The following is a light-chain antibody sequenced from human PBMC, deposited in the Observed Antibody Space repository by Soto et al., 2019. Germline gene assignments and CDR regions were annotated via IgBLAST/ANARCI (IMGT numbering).Light chain of an antibody. J-gene: IGKJ2*01. CDR1: QSVDSSN. CDR2: GAS. Sequence: EVVLTQSPGTLSLSPGEGATLSCRASQSVDSSNLAWYQHIRCRAPRLLIYGASIRSSGIPDWFSGSGSGTDLTLTISSLEPDDFEVCYCSQYGRSLFTFGQGTNLEIK. V-gene: IGKV3-20*01. CDR3: SQYGRSLFT.